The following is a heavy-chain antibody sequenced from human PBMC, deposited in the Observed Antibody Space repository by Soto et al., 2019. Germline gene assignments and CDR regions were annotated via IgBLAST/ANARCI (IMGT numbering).Heavy chain of an antibody. CDR2: IKQDGNEK. Sequence: EVQLVESGGALVQPGGSLRLSWAGSGFTFNNYWMSWVRQAPGKGLEWVANIKQDGNEKYYVDSVKGRFTISRDNAKNSLYLQMNSLRAEDTAVYYCTRITSLAGVYWGQGTLVTVSS. D-gene: IGHD3-10*01. CDR3: TRITSLAGVY. CDR1: GFTFNNYW. J-gene: IGHJ4*02. V-gene: IGHV3-7*05.